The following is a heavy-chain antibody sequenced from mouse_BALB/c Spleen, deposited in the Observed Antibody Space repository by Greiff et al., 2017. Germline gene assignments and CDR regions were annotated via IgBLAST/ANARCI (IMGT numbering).Heavy chain of an antibody. D-gene: IGHD2-3*01. CDR2: INSNGGST. J-gene: IGHJ4*01. CDR1: GFTFSSYG. V-gene: IGHV5-6-3*01. Sequence: EVMLVESGGGLVQPGGSLKLSCAASGFTFSSYGMSWVRQTPDKRLELVATINSNGGSTYYPDSVKGRFTISRDNAKNTLYLQMSSLKSEDTAMYYCARGSGLWLLRAMDYWGQGTSVTVSS. CDR3: ARGSGLWLLRAMDY.